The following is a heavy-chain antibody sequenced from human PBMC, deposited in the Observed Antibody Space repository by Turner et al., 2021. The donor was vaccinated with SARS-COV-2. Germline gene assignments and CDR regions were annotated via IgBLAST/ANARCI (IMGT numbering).Heavy chain of an antibody. CDR2: IYSGGST. Sequence: EWKRVESGGGLVQPGGSRGHACAASGFTVSSNYMSWVRQAPGKGLEGVSLIYSGGSTYYADSVKGRFTISRHNSKNTLYLQMNSLRAEDTAVYYCARDLNYYGMDVWGQGTTVTVSS. D-gene: IGHD3-9*01. V-gene: IGHV3-53*04. CDR3: ARDLNYYGMDV. J-gene: IGHJ6*02. CDR1: GFTVSSNY.